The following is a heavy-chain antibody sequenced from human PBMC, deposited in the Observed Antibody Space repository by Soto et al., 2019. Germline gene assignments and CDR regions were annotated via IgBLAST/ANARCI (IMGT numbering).Heavy chain of an antibody. D-gene: IGHD7-27*01. V-gene: IGHV4-34*01. CDR1: GWSFSGYY. CDR3: AREEVPQWFNRGYYGIEV. CDR2: IKHSGST. Sequence: AETLSLTCAVYGWSFSGYYWTLIRQPPWKGLEWIGDIKHSGSTNYNSSLKSRVTISVDTSKGQLSLNLKSVTSAETAVYYCAREEVPQWFNRGYYGIEVWGQGTTLTLSS. J-gene: IGHJ6*02.